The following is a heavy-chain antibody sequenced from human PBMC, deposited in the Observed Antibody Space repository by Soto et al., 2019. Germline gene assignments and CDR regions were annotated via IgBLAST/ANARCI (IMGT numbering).Heavy chain of an antibody. J-gene: IGHJ4*02. CDR1: GFTFRTYS. V-gene: IGHV3-21*04. CDR3: ARGESIVIVPAANDY. D-gene: IGHD2-2*01. CDR2: ISGSSSHI. Sequence: GGSLRLSCAASGFTFRTYSMTWVRQAPGKGLEWASSISGSSSHIYYADSVKGRFIISRDNGKNSLYLQMNSLRAEDTAVYYCARGESIVIVPAANDYWGQGTLVTVSS.